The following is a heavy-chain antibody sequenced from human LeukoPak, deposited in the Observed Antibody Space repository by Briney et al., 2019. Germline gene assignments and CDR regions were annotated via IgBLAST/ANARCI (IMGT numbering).Heavy chain of an antibody. V-gene: IGHV4-39*01. CDR1: GVPINSRDYY. J-gene: IGHJ4*02. D-gene: IGHD2-2*01. CDR2: INYSGNT. CDR3: SRGAMTAKPADF. Sequence: PSGPLSLPCSVSGVPINSRDYYWNWICQPPGKVLEWIGSINYSGNTHYNPSLQSRATISVDTSRDYLSLTLSSVTAADTALYFCSRGAMTAKPADFWGQGTLVTVSS.